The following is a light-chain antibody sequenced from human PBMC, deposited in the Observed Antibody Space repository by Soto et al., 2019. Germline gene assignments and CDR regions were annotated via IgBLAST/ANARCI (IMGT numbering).Light chain of an antibody. V-gene: IGLV2-23*02. CDR3: CSDAGSSYV. Sequence: QSVLTQPASVSGSPGQSITISCTGSSSDVGTYNLVSWYQQHPGEAPKLMIYEVTKRPSGVSNRFSGSKSGNTASLTISGLQAEDEADYYCCSDAGSSYVFGTGTKVTVL. CDR2: EVT. J-gene: IGLJ1*01. CDR1: SSDVGTYNL.